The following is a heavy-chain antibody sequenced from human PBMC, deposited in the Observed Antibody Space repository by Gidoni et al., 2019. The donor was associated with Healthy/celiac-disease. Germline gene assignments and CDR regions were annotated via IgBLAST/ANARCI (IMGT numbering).Heavy chain of an antibody. J-gene: IGHJ5*02. CDR3: ASDRLGWGSSWFDP. CDR2: INAGNGNT. Sequence: TFTSYAMHWVRQAPGQRLEWMGWINAGNGNTKDSQKVQGRVTITRDTSASTADMELSSLRSEDTAVYYCASDRLGWGSSWFDPWGQGTLVTVSS. V-gene: IGHV1-3*01. D-gene: IGHD7-27*01. CDR1: TFTSYA.